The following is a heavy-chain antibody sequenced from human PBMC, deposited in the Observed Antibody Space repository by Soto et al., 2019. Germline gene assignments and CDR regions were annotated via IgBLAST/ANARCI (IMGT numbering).Heavy chain of an antibody. CDR3: ARDQTTGDWFDA. V-gene: IGHV3-74*03. Sequence: EVQLVESGGGLVQPGGSLRLSCGASGFDFNNYWMHWVRQVPGKGLVWVSRINGDGSDTKYADSVKGRFTISRDNAKNTVYLQMNSLRAEDTAVYYCARDQTTGDWFDAWGQGPLVTVSS. J-gene: IGHJ5*02. CDR2: INGDGSDT. CDR1: GFDFNNYW. D-gene: IGHD4-17*01.